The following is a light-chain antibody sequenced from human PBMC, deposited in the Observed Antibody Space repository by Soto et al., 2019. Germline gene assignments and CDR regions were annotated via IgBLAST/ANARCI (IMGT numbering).Light chain of an antibody. CDR1: SSNLGAGYD. CDR2: GNR. V-gene: IGLV1-40*01. J-gene: IGLJ3*02. CDR3: QAYDYSLTASV. Sequence: QPVPTQPPSVSGAPGQRVTISYTGNSSNLGAGYDVHWYQQLPGAAPKLVIFGNRNRPSGVPERFSGSKSGTSASLAITGLQAEDEADYYCQAYDYSLTASVFGGGTKLTVL.